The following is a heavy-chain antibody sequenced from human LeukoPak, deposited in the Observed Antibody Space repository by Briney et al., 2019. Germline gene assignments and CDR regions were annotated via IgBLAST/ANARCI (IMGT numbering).Heavy chain of an antibody. CDR1: GDSIINYY. D-gene: IGHD3-22*01. V-gene: IGHV4-59*13. CDR2: IYYIGST. Sequence: PSETLSLTCTVSGDSIINYYWSWIRQPPGKGLEWIGYIYYIGSTIYNPSLKSRVTISIDTSKSQFSFELSSVTAADTAMYFCAREGGGSSGYYPFDYWGQGILVTVSS. J-gene: IGHJ4*02. CDR3: AREGGGSSGYYPFDY.